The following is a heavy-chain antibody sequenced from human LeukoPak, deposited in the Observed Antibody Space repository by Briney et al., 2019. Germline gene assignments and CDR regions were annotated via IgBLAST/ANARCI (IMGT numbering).Heavy chain of an antibody. Sequence: PSETLSLTCAVYGGSFSGYYWNWIRQPPGKGLEWIGEINHSGSTNYNPSLKSRVTISVDTSKNQFSLKLSSVTAADTAVYYCARGQARITIFGVVTLDYWGQGTLVTVSS. V-gene: IGHV4-34*01. D-gene: IGHD3-3*01. CDR2: INHSGST. J-gene: IGHJ4*02. CDR3: ARGQARITIFGVVTLDY. CDR1: GGSFSGYY.